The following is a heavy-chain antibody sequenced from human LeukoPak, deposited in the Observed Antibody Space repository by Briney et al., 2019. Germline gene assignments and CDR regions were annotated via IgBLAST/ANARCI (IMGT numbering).Heavy chain of an antibody. CDR1: GFTFDDYA. V-gene: IGHV3-9*01. D-gene: IGHD2-21*01. CDR2: ISWNSGSI. CDR3: AKDIEMGGGEERYFDL. Sequence: PGGSLRLSCAASGFTFDDYAMHWVRQAPGKGLEWVSGISWNSGSIGYADSVKGRFTISRDNAKNSLYLQMNSLRAEDTALYYCAKDIEMGGGEERYFDLWGRGTLVTVSS. J-gene: IGHJ2*01.